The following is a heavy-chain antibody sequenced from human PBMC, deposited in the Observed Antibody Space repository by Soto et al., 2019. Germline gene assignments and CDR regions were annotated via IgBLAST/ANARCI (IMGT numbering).Heavy chain of an antibody. CDR1: GYIFTGYH. CDR2: INPNSGDT. Sequence: QVHLVQSGAEVKKPGASVKVSCKASGYIFTGYHIHWVRQAPGRGLEWMGWINPNSGDTEYAQNFQGRVTMTRDTSFNLVYMEMSGLMSDDTAVYYCARDARGTRDFDEMDIWGQGTTVTVSS. J-gene: IGHJ6*02. D-gene: IGHD3-9*01. V-gene: IGHV1-2*02. CDR3: ARDARGTRDFDEMDI.